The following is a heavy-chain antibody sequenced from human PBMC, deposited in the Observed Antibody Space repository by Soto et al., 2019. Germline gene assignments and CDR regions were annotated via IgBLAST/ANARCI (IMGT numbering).Heavy chain of an antibody. CDR1: GFTFSSYG. V-gene: IGHV3-30*18. CDR3: AKDHSSGTFDY. D-gene: IGHD6-19*01. CDR2: ISYDGSNK. J-gene: IGHJ4*02. Sequence: GGSLRLSCAASGFTFSSYGMHWVRQAPGKGLEWVAVISYDGSNKYYADSVKGRFTISRDNSKNTLYLQMNSLRAEDTAVYYCAKDHSSGTFDYWGQGTLVTVSS.